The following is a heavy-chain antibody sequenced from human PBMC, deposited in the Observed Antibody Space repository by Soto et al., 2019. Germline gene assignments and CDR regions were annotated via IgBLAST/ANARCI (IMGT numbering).Heavy chain of an antibody. D-gene: IGHD6-19*01. CDR2: IYYSGST. J-gene: IGHJ4*02. V-gene: IGHV4-61*01. Sequence: QVQLQEPGPGLVKPSETLSLTCTVSGGSVSSGNYFWTWIRQPPGKGLEWIGYIYYSGSTNYNPSLKSRVTISLDTSKNQFSLKLNSVTAADTAIYYCARGIAVAGNYFNYWGQGTLLTVSS. CDR3: ARGIAVAGNYFNY. CDR1: GGSVSSGNYF.